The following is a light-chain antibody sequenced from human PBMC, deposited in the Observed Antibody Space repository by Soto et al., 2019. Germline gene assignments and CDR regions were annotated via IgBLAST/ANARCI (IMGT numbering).Light chain of an antibody. J-gene: IGKJ2*01. CDR2: CAS. Sequence: EIVLTQSPGTLSLSPGERATLSCRASQSVSSSYLAWYQQKPGQAPRLLIYCASGRATGIPDRFSGSGSGTDFTLTISRLETEEFAVYYCQQYGSSPPYTFGQGAKLEIK. CDR3: QQYGSSPPYT. V-gene: IGKV3-20*01. CDR1: QSVSSSY.